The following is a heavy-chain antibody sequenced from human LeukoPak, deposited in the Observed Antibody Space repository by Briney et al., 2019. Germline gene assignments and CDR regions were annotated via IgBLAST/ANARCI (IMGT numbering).Heavy chain of an antibody. CDR3: ARAYYGSGSYSFDY. J-gene: IGHJ4*02. CDR1: GFTFSSYG. Sequence: GGSLRLSCAASGFTFSSYGMNWVRQAPGKGLEWVSYISSSSSTIYYADSVKGRFTISRDNAKNSLYLQMNSLRAEDTAVYYCARAYYGSGSYSFDYWGQGTLVTVSS. CDR2: ISSSSSTI. D-gene: IGHD3-10*01. V-gene: IGHV3-48*01.